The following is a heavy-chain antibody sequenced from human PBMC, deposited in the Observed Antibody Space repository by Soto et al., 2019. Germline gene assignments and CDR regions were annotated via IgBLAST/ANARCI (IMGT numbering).Heavy chain of an antibody. J-gene: IGHJ4*02. CDR3: ARGRIPLWYPVDY. V-gene: IGHV4-59*01. D-gene: IGHD5-18*01. CDR2: IYYSGST. CDR1: GGSISSYY. Sequence: QVQLQESGPGLVKPSETLSLTCTVSGGSISSYYWSWIRQPPGKGLEWIGYIYYSGSTNYNPSLQSRVTLSVDTSKNQFSLKLSSVTAADTAVYYCARGRIPLWYPVDYWGQGTLVTVSS.